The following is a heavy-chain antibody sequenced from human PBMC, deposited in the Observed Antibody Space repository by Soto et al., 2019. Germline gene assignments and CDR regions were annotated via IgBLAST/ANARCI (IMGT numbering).Heavy chain of an antibody. CDR3: VRGIPSQYSSNWLYWYFDL. CDR1: GFVYSTYA. Sequence: VQLVESGGGVVQPGRSLRLSCAASGFVYSTYAMHWVRLSPGKGLEWVALIWNDGTKEYYVDSVKGRFTISRDNSQNTLNLKMDGLRAKDTALYFCVRGIPSQYSSNWLYWYFDLWGRGTQVTVSS. J-gene: IGHJ2*01. CDR2: IWNDGTKE. D-gene: IGHD6-13*01. V-gene: IGHV3-33*01.